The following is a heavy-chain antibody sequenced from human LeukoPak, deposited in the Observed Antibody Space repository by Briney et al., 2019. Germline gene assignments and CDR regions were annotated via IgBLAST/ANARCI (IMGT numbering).Heavy chain of an antibody. CDR2: INHSGST. Sequence: PSETLSLTCAVYGGSFSGYYWSWIRQPPGKGLEWIGEINHSGSTNYNPSLKSRVTISVDTSKNQFSLKLSSVTAAATAVYYCARDRPSTAFDIWGQGTMVTVSS. V-gene: IGHV4-34*01. CDR3: ARDRPSTAFDI. J-gene: IGHJ3*02. CDR1: GGSFSGYY.